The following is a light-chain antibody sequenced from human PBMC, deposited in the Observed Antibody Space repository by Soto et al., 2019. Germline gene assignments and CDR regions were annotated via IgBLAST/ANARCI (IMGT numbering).Light chain of an antibody. J-gene: IGLJ1*01. CDR3: SSYTSSSTPYV. Sequence: QSALTQPASVSGSPGQSITISCTGTSGDIGSYNRVSWYQQHPGKAPKLMIYEVSNRPSGVSNRFSGSKSGNTASLTISGLQAEDEADYYCSSYTSSSTPYVFGTGTKLTVL. CDR1: SGDIGSYNR. CDR2: EVS. V-gene: IGLV2-14*01.